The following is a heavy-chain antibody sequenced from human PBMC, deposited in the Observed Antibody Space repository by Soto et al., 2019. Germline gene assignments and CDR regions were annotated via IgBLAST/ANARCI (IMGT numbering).Heavy chain of an antibody. J-gene: IGHJ6*02. CDR2: ISYDGSNK. Sequence: QVQLVESGGGVVQPGRSLRLSCAASGFTFGSYAMHWVRQAPGKGLEWVAVISYDGSNKYYADSVKGRFTISRDNSKNTLYLQMNSLRAEDTAVYYCARAAFYGSYYYYGMDVWGQGTTVTVSS. D-gene: IGHD3-10*01. CDR1: GFTFGSYA. V-gene: IGHV3-30-3*01. CDR3: ARAAFYGSYYYYGMDV.